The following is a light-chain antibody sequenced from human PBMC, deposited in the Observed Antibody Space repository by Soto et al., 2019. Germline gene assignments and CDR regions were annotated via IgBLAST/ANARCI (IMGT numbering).Light chain of an antibody. CDR3: QQYVISPWT. V-gene: IGKV3-20*01. CDR1: QRISGSY. CDR2: GAS. J-gene: IGKJ1*01. Sequence: EIVLTQSPGTLSLSPGERATLSCRASQRISGSYLAWYQHKPGQAPRLLIYGASSRPTGIPDRFSGSGSGTVFTLTISKLEPEDFALFSCQQYVISPWTFGQGTKVEIK.